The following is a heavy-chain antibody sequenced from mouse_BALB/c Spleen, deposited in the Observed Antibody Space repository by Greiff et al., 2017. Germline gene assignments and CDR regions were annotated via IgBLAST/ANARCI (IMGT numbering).Heavy chain of an antibody. V-gene: IGHV5-6-3*01. Sequence: EVKLVESGGGLVQPGGSLKLSCAASGFTFSSYGMSWVRQTPDKRLELVATINSNGGSTYYPDSVKGRFTISRDNAKNTLYLQMSSLKSEDTAMYYCARGGLLRPAWFAYWGQGTLVTVSA. CDR2: INSNGGST. J-gene: IGHJ3*01. CDR3: ARGGLLRPAWFAY. CDR1: GFTFSSYG. D-gene: IGHD1-2*01.